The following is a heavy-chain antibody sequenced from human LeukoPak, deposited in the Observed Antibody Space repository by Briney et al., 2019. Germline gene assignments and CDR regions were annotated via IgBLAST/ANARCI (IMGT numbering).Heavy chain of an antibody. CDR1: GCILTSFY. CDR2: INTNSGGT. D-gene: IGHD7-27*01. Sequence: ASVKVSCKASGCILTSFYIHWIRQAPGQGLEWMGVINTNSGGTTYAQKFQGSVTMTRDTSTSTHYMELRSLRSEDTAVYYCARNSWGLDYWGQGILVTVSS. V-gene: IGHV1-46*01. J-gene: IGHJ4*02. CDR3: ARNSWGLDY.